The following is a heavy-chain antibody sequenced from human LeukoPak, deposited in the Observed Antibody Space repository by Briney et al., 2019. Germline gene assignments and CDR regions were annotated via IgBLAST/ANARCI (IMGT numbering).Heavy chain of an antibody. V-gene: IGHV4-59*01. CDR1: GGSISSYY. CDR2: IYYSGST. J-gene: IGHJ3*02. CDR3: AREVAAYEAFDI. D-gene: IGHD5-12*01. Sequence: KASETLSLTCTVSGGSISSYYWSWIRQPPGKGLEWIGYIYYSGSTNYNPSLKSRVTISLDTSKNQFSLQLSSVTAADTAVYYCAREVAAYEAFDIWGQGTMVTVSA.